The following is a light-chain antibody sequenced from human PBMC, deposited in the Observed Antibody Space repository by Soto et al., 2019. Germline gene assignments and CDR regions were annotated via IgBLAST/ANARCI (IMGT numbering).Light chain of an antibody. V-gene: IGKV1-12*01. Sequence: DIQMTQSPSSVSASVGDRVTITCRASQGVSNWLAWYQQKPGKAPKLLIYAASTLRSGVPSRFRGSGSGTDFTFTISSLQPEDSATYYGQQANSFPYTFGQGTKLEIK. CDR3: QQANSFPYT. J-gene: IGKJ2*01. CDR2: AAS. CDR1: QGVSNW.